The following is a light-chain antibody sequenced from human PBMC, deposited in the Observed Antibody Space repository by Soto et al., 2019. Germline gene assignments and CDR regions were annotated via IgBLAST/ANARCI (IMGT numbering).Light chain of an antibody. J-gene: IGKJ4*01. V-gene: IGKV3-15*01. CDR2: GAS. CDR1: QSISSK. Sequence: EIVMTQSPATLSVSPGDRATLSCRASQSISSKLAWYQQKPGQAPRLLIYGASTRATGIPVRFSGSGSGTEFTLTITSLQSEDFAVYYCQEYNNWHPITFGGGTKVEIK. CDR3: QEYNNWHPIT.